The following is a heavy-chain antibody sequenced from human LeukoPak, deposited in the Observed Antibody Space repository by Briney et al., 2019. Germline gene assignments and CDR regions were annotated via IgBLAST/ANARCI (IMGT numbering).Heavy chain of an antibody. Sequence: GSVKVSCKASGGTFSSYAISWVRQAPGQGLEWMGWINPNSGGTNYAQKFQGRVTMTRDTSISTAYMELSRLRSDDTAVYYCARGGLRRWLQCPDWGQGTLVTVSS. CDR1: GGTFSSYA. CDR2: INPNSGGT. V-gene: IGHV1-2*02. D-gene: IGHD5-24*01. J-gene: IGHJ4*02. CDR3: ARGGLRRWLQCPD.